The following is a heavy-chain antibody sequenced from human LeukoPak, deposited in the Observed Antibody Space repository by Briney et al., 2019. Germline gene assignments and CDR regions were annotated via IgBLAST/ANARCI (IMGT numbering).Heavy chain of an antibody. Sequence: PGGSLSHSCAASGFTVSANYLTWVRQAPGKGLEWVSVIYSGGSTYYADSVKGRFTISRHNSENTLYLQMNSLRVEDTAVYYCARSGYCSGGRCYSNYYYGMDVWGQGTTVTVSS. CDR2: IYSGGST. J-gene: IGHJ6*02. V-gene: IGHV3-53*04. CDR1: GFTVSANY. D-gene: IGHD2-15*01. CDR3: ARSGYCSGGRCYSNYYYGMDV.